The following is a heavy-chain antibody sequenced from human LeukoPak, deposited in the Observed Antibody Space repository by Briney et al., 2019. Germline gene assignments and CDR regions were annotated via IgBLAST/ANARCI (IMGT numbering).Heavy chain of an antibody. CDR3: ARRPICAADHCTPFDY. CDR1: VYPQSIL. CDR2: IKQDGSEK. J-gene: IGHJ4*02. D-gene: IGHD3-10*02. V-gene: IGHV3-7*03. Sequence: PGGSLRLSCSLSVYPQSILQGLGARQAPGKGLEWVANIKQDGSEKYYVDSVKGRFTISRDNAKNSLYLQMNSLRAEDTAVYYCARRPICAADHCTPFDYWGQGTLVTVSS.